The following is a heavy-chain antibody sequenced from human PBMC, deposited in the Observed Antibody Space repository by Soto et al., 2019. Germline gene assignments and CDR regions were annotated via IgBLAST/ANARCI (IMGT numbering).Heavy chain of an antibody. D-gene: IGHD7-27*01. CDR1: GFTFNNYV. V-gene: IGHV3-23*01. CDR3: PKDDSLGAWGV. CDR2: ISGSGGTT. Sequence: GGSLRLSCAASGFTFNNYVMRCDRQTPGKGLECVSGISGSGGTTYYADSVKGRFTISRENSKNTLYLQMNSLRAEDTAIYYCPKDDSLGAWGVWGQGTTVTVSS. J-gene: IGHJ6*02.